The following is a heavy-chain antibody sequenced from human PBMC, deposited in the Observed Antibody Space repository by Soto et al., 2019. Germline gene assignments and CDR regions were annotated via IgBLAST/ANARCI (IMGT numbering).Heavy chain of an antibody. Sequence: EVQLVESGGGWVKPGGSLRLACAASGFTFSSSSLNWVRQAPGTGLEWGSSIISSSRYIYDADSVKARFTISRYNAKISLYLKMNGLRAEDTAVYYCARKSIAAADKVYRYYGMADWGHGTTVPVS. CDR3: ARKSIAAADKVYRYYGMAD. CDR1: GFTFSSSS. CDR2: IISSSRYI. J-gene: IGHJ6*02. V-gene: IGHV3-21*01. D-gene: IGHD6-13*01.